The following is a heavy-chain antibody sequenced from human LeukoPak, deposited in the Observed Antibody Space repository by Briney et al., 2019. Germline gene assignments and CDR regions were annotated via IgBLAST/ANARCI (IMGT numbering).Heavy chain of an antibody. D-gene: IGHD6-19*01. V-gene: IGHV3-23*01. J-gene: IGHJ4*02. CDR3: AKVIGEQWLASLDY. CDR2: ISGSGGST. CDR1: GFTFSSYR. Sequence: GGSLRLSCVASGFTFSSYRMSWVRQASGKGLEWVSDISGSGGSTYYADSVKGRFTISRDKSKNTLYLQMNSPRVDDTAVYYCAKVIGEQWLASLDYWGQGTLVTVSS.